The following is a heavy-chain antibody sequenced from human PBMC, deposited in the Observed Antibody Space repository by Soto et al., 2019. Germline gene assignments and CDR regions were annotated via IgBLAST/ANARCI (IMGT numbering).Heavy chain of an antibody. Sequence: AASVKVSCKASGGTFSRFAITWVRQAPGQGLEWMGGIIPISGRTKYPQTFQGRVTVTADESTSTAYMELSSLTYEDTAVYYCARSLAGDTTRWYFDDWGQGTLVTVSS. CDR1: GGTFSRFA. V-gene: IGHV1-69*13. D-gene: IGHD1-26*01. J-gene: IGHJ4*02. CDR3: ARSLAGDTTRWYFDD. CDR2: IIPISGRT.